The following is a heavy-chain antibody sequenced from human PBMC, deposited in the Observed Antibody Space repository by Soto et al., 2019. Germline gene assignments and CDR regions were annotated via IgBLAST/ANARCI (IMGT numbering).Heavy chain of an antibody. CDR1: GFTFSNAW. CDR3: TTTTLYYYIWSGPITTPDY. D-gene: IGHD3-3*01. V-gene: IGHV3-15*07. CDR2: IKSKTDGGTT. J-gene: IGHJ4*02. Sequence: EVQLVESGGGLVKPGGTLRLTCAAAGFTFSNAWMNWVRQAPGKGLEWVGRIKSKTDGGTTDYAAPVKGRFTISRDDSKNTLYLQMNSLKTEDTAVYYCTTTTLYYYIWSGPITTPDYCGQGTLVTVSS.